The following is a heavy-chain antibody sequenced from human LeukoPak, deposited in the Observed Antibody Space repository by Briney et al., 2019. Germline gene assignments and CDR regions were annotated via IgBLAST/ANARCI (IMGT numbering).Heavy chain of an antibody. D-gene: IGHD4-17*01. J-gene: IGHJ4*02. CDR1: GGSINYYY. CDR2: IYYNGNT. CDR3: ARGAYGDPTSFDY. Sequence: SETLSLTCTVSGGSINYYYWMWIRRPPGKGLEWIGYIYYNGNTNYSPSLKSRVTISVDTSKNQFSLKLSSVTAADTAVYYCARGAYGDPTSFDYWGQGTLVTVSS. V-gene: IGHV4-59*01.